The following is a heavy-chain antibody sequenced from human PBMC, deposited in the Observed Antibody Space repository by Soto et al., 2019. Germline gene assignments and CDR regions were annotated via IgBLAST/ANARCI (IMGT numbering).Heavy chain of an antibody. V-gene: IGHV4-34*01. D-gene: IGHD3-22*01. CDR2: INHSGST. CDR3: ARGPHYDSSGYYLNY. Sequence: PSETLSLTCAVYGGSFSGFYWNWIRQPPGKGLEWIGEINHSGSTNYNPSHKSQVTISVDTFKNQFSMKLSSVTAADTAVYFCARGPHYDSSGYYLNYWGQGTLVTVSS. CDR1: GGSFSGFY. J-gene: IGHJ4*02.